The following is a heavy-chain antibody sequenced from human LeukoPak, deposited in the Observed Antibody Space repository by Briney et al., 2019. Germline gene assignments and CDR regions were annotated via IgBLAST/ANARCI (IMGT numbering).Heavy chain of an antibody. J-gene: IGHJ3*02. CDR3: AKFEGIAVAGSTAFDI. V-gene: IGHV3-30-3*02. CDR1: GFTFSSYA. Sequence: PGGSLRLSCAASGFTFSSYAMHWVRQAPGKGLEWVAVISYDGSNKYYADSVKGRFTISRDNSTNTLYLQMNSLRAEDTAVYYCAKFEGIAVAGSTAFDIWGQGTMVTVSS. D-gene: IGHD6-19*01. CDR2: ISYDGSNK.